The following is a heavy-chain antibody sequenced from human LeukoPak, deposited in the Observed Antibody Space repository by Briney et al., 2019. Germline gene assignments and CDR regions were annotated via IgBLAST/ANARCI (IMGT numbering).Heavy chain of an antibody. V-gene: IGHV4-59*01. CDR2: IYYSGST. CDR3: ARHGTTGTSLAWFDP. CDR1: GGSISSYY. J-gene: IGHJ5*02. Sequence: PETLSLTCTVSGGSISSYYLSWIRQPPGKGLEWIGYIYYSGSTNYNPSLKSRVSISIDTSKSQFSLKVSSVTAADTAVYYCARHGTTGTSLAWFDPSGQGTPV. D-gene: IGHD1-1*01.